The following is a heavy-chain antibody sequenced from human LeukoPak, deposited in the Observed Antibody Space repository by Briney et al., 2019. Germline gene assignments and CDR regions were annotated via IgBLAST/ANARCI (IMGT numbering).Heavy chain of an antibody. D-gene: IGHD7-27*01. Sequence: GESLKISCKASGYRFTNYWIGWVRQMPGKGLEWMGIIYPGDSDTQYSPSFQGQVTISADKSISTAYLRWSSLKASDTAMYYCVRTDRTGDPLDYWGQGTLVTVSS. CDR1: GYRFTNYW. CDR3: VRTDRTGDPLDY. J-gene: IGHJ4*02. V-gene: IGHV5-51*01. CDR2: IYPGDSDT.